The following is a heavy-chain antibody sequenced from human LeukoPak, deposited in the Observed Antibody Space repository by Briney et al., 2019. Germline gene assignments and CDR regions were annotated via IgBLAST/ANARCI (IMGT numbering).Heavy chain of an antibody. CDR1: GYTLTELS. CDR2: FDPEDGET. Sequence: ASVKVSCKVSGYTLTELSMHWVRQAPGKGLEWMGGFDPEDGETIYAQKFQGRVNMTEDTSTDTAYMELSSLRSEDTAVYYCATLRYDDFWSGYVYWGQGTLVTVSS. V-gene: IGHV1-24*01. J-gene: IGHJ4*02. CDR3: ATLRYDDFWSGYVY. D-gene: IGHD3-3*01.